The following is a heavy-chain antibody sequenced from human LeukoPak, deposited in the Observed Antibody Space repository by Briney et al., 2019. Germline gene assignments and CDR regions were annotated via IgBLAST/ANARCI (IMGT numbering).Heavy chain of an antibody. Sequence: ETLSLTCTVSGDSITTSSYYWGWIRQPPGKGLEWIGNIYYSGSTYYNPSLKSRVTISVDTSQNQFSLWLSSVTAADTAVYYCARLETYDSTLDYWGQGTLVTVS. CDR3: ARLETYDSTLDY. V-gene: IGHV4-39*01. CDR1: GDSITTSSYY. CDR2: IYYSGST. D-gene: IGHD3-22*01. J-gene: IGHJ4*02.